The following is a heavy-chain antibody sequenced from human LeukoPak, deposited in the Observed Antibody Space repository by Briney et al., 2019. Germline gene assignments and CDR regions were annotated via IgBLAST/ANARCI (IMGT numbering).Heavy chain of an antibody. V-gene: IGHV4-61*02. Sequence: SETLSLTCTVSGGSISSGSYYWSWIRQPAGKGLEWIGRIYTSGSTNYNPSLKSRVTISVDTSKNQFSLKLSSVTAADTAVYYCARERVWARYCSSTSCYLDYWGQGTLSPSPQ. CDR1: GGSISSGSYY. CDR3: ARERVWARYCSSTSCYLDY. J-gene: IGHJ4*02. D-gene: IGHD2-2*01. CDR2: IYTSGST.